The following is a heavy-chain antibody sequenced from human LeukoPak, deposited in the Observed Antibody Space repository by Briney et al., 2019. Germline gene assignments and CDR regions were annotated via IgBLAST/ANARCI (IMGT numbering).Heavy chain of an antibody. D-gene: IGHD2-2*01. Sequence: PGGSLRLSCAASGVTFSVYDMNWVRQAPGKGLEWFSYITSGGGTIYYADSVKGRFTTSRDNAKNSLYLQMNSLRADDTATYYCARGFNYAFDYWGRGTLVTVSS. J-gene: IGHJ4*02. CDR1: GVTFSVYD. CDR3: ARGFNYAFDY. CDR2: ITSGGGTI. V-gene: IGHV3-48*03.